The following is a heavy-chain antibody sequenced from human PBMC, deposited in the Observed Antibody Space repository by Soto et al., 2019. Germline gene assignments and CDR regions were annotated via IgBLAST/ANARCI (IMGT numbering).Heavy chain of an antibody. J-gene: IGHJ6*02. D-gene: IGHD2-2*01. CDR2: IYSGGAT. V-gene: IGHV3-66*01. CDR1: GFDVSTNH. CDR3: VRKYGAV. Sequence: EVQLVESGGGLVQPGGSLRLSCAVSGFDVSTNHMTWVRQAPGKGLEWVSIYSGGATDYAASVKGRLTISRDNSENTLHLQMNSLRGEDTAKYYCVRKYGAVWGQGTTVIVSS.